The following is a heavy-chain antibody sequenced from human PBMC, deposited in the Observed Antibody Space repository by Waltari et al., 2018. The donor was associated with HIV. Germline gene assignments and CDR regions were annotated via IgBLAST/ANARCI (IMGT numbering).Heavy chain of an antibody. CDR3: ARTRGSSGWYNWYFDL. D-gene: IGHD6-19*01. V-gene: IGHV2-26*01. CDR1: GFSLSNARMG. Sequence: QVTLKESGPVLVKPTETLTLTYTVSGFSLSNARMGVSWLRQPPGKALEWLAHIFSNDEKSYSTSLKSRLTVSKDTSKSQVVLTMTNMDPVDTATYYCARTRGSSGWYNWYFDLWGRGTLVTVSS. J-gene: IGHJ2*01. CDR2: IFSNDEK.